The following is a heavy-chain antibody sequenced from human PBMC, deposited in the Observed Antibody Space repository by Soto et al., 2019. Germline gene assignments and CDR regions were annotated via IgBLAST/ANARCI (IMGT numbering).Heavy chain of an antibody. J-gene: IGHJ4*02. CDR3: AKDQGAGWNALTYFDY. Sequence: GGSLRLSCAASGFTFSSYAMSWVRQAPGKGLEWVSAISGSGGSTYYADSVKGRFTISRDNSKNTLYLQMNSLRAEDTAVYYCAKDQGAGWNALTYFDYWGQGTLVTVSS. CDR1: GFTFSSYA. CDR2: ISGSGGST. D-gene: IGHD1-1*01. V-gene: IGHV3-23*01.